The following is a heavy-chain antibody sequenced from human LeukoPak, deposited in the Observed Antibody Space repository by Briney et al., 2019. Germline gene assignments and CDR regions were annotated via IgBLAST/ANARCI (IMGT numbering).Heavy chain of an antibody. CDR1: GGTFSSYA. D-gene: IGHD4-11*01. CDR2: IIPIFGTA. Sequence: SVKVSCKASGGTFSSYAISWVRQAPEQGLEWMGGIIPIFGTANYAQKFQGRVTITADESTSAAYMELSSLRSEDTAVYYCARDQLDSNYVSSLYLDYWGQGTLVTVSS. CDR3: ARDQLDSNYVSSLYLDY. J-gene: IGHJ4*02. V-gene: IGHV1-69*13.